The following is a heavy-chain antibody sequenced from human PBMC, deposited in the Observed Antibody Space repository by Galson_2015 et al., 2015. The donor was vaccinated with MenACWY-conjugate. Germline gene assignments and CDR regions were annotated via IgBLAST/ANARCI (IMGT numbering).Heavy chain of an antibody. CDR2: VNSDGSGT. V-gene: IGHV3-74*01. CDR1: GFTFSSYW. Sequence: SLRLSCAASGFTFSSYWMHWVRHAPGKGLVWVSRVNSDGSGTGYADSVKGRFTISRDNARNMLFLQMTSLKVEDTAVYYCARSYVPGSDRKNYYMDVWGRGTTVTVSS. CDR3: ARSYVPGSDRKNYYMDV. J-gene: IGHJ6*03. D-gene: IGHD3-16*01.